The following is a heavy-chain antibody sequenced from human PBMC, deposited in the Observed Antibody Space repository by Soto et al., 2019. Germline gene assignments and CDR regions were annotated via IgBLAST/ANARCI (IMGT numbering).Heavy chain of an antibody. Sequence: ASVKVSCKASGYTFTSYGIGWVRQAPGQGLEWMGWISAYNGNTNYAQKLQGRVTLTTDTSTSTAYMELRSLISDDTAVYFCARDPPGGYSYGYVLDYWVQGTLVTVSS. D-gene: IGHD5-18*01. CDR1: GYTFTSYG. J-gene: IGHJ4*02. CDR2: ISAYNGNT. V-gene: IGHV1-18*01. CDR3: ARDPPGGYSYGYVLDY.